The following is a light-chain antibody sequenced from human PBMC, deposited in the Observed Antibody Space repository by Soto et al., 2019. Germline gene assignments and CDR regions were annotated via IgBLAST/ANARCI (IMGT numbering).Light chain of an antibody. CDR2: TAS. CDR3: LHSYNTPLS. J-gene: IGKJ1*01. CDR1: QSISSY. V-gene: IGKV1-39*01. Sequence: DIQMTQSPSSLSASVGDRVSITCRASQSISSYLNWYQHKPGRAPTLLIHTASNLQGGVPSRFSGSGSGTDLTLTISSLQPEEFATYYCLHSYNTPLSFGQGTKVEIK.